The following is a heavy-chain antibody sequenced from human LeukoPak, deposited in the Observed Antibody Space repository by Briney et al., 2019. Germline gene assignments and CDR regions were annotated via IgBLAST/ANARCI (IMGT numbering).Heavy chain of an antibody. D-gene: IGHD3-10*02. CDR1: GFTFSSYG. CDR3: AKLPRDCSGSYYNGVY. J-gene: IGHJ4*02. CDR2: ISYDGSNK. Sequence: PGGSLRLSCAASGFTFSSYGMHWVRQAPGKGLEWVAVISYDGSNKYYADSVKGRFTISRDNSKNTLYLQMNSLRAEDTAVYYCAKLPRDCSGSYYNGVYWGQGTLVTVSS. V-gene: IGHV3-30*18.